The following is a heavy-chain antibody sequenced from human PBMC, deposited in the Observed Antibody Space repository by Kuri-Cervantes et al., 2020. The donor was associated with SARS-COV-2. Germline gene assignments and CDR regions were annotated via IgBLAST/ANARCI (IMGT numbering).Heavy chain of an antibody. D-gene: IGHD3/OR15-3a*01. Sequence: SVKVSCKASGYTFTGYYMHWVRQAPGQGLEWMGRIIPIYGTTNYAQKVQGRVTITADESTNTAYMEMSSLRSEDTAIYYCAGDAMIITLFGLENWVDAWGQGTLVTVSS. V-gene: IGHV1-69*13. J-gene: IGHJ5*02. CDR3: AGDAMIITLFGLENWVDA. CDR2: IIPIYGTT. CDR1: GYTFTGYY.